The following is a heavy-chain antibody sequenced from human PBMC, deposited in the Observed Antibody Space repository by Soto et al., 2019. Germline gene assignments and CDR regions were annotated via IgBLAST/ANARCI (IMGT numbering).Heavy chain of an antibody. V-gene: IGHV3-23*01. CDR1: GFTFSSYA. Sequence: GGSLRLSCAASGFTFSSYAMTWVRQAPGKGLEWVSSISGSGGSTYYADSVKGRFTISRDNSKNTLSLQMNSLRAEDTAVYYCAKGIYSGYGPFDYWGQGTLVTVSS. CDR2: ISGSGGST. D-gene: IGHD5-12*01. J-gene: IGHJ4*02. CDR3: AKGIYSGYGPFDY.